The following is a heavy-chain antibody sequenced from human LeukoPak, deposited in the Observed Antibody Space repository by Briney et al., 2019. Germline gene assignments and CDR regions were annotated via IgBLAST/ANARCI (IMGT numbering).Heavy chain of an antibody. CDR2: IIPIFGTA. J-gene: IGHJ4*02. Sequence: GASVKVSCKASGGTFSSYAISWVRQAPGQGLEWMGGIIPIFGTANYAQKFQGRVTITTDESTSTAYVELSSLRSEDTAVYYCARAYCGGDCYIGYWGQGTLVTVSS. CDR3: ARAYCGGDCYIGY. V-gene: IGHV1-69*05. CDR1: GGTFSSYA. D-gene: IGHD2-21*02.